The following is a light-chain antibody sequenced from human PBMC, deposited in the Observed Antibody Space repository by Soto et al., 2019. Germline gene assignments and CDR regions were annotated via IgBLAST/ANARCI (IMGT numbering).Light chain of an antibody. J-gene: IGLJ2*01. CDR2: EVS. V-gene: IGLV2-14*01. CDR3: SSYSFSSMGL. Sequence: QSVLTQPASVSGSPGQSITIFCTGTSSDIGDYDYVSWYQQHPGKAPKTLIYEVSIRPSGISNRFSGSKSGNTAYLTISGLQLEDEADYYCSSYSFSSMGLFGGGTKVTVL. CDR1: SSDIGDYDY.